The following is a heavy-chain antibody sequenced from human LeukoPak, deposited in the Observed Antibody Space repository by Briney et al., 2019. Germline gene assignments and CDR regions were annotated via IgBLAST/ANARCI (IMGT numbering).Heavy chain of an antibody. J-gene: IGHJ4*02. CDR1: GFTFSSFE. CDR2: ISIRANNI. D-gene: IGHD2-21*02. CDR3: ARNQSGLLSPRLDY. V-gene: IGHV3-48*03. Sequence: GGSLRLSCAGSGFTFSSFEMNWVRQAPGKGLEWVSYISIRANNIYYADSVKGRFTISRDNAKNSLYLQMNSLRAEDTAVYYCARNQSGLLSPRLDYWGQGTLVTVSS.